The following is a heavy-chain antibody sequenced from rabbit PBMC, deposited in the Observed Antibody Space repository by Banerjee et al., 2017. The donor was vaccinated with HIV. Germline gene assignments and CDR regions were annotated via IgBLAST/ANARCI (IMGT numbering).Heavy chain of an antibody. J-gene: IGHJ4*01. Sequence: QSLEESGGDLVKPGASLTLTCTASGFSFSSSYWICWVRQAPGKGPEWIACIWNGDGSTYYASWAKGRFTISKTSSTTVTLQMTSLTAADTATYFCARGVGAYGVAYDSVLTLWGQGTLVTVS. D-gene: IGHD6-1*01. CDR2: IWNGDGST. V-gene: IGHV1S40*01. CDR1: GFSFSSSYW. CDR3: ARGVGAYGVAYDSVLTL.